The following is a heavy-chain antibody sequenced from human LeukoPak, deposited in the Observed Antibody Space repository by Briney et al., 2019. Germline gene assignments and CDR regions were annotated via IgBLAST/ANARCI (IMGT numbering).Heavy chain of an antibody. V-gene: IGHV3-30*18. CDR2: ISYDGSNK. D-gene: IGHD3-10*01. CDR3: AKSPMVRGVIMWGY. J-gene: IGHJ4*02. Sequence: GRSLRLSCAASGFTFSSYGMHWVRQAPGKGLEWVAVISYDGSNKYYADSVKGRFTISRDNSKNTLYLQMNSLRAEDTAVYYCAKSPMVRGVIMWGYWGQGTLVTVSS. CDR1: GFTFSSYG.